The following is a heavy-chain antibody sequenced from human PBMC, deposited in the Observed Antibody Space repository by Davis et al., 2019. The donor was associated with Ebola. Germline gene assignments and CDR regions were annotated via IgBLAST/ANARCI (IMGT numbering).Heavy chain of an antibody. CDR1: GFTFDDHV. CDR3: ARWGLRGNYDSWSGSDYYFDY. D-gene: IGHD3-3*01. Sequence: GESLKISCVVSGFTFDDHVMHWVRQAPGNGLEWVANIKTDGSEEHYVDSVKGRFTMSRDTAKNSLYLQLDSLRDEDTAVYYCARWGLRGNYDSWSGSDYYFDYWGQGTLVTVSS. J-gene: IGHJ4*02. CDR2: IKTDGSEE. V-gene: IGHV3-7*01.